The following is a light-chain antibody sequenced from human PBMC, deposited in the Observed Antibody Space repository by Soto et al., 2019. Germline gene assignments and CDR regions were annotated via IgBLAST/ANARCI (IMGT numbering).Light chain of an antibody. CDR1: SSDIGGYNY. J-gene: IGLJ2*01. Sequence: QSALTQPASVSGSPGQSITISCTGTSSDIGGYNYISWYLQLPGKAPKFIIYDVRNRPSGVSNRFSGSRSGNTASLTISGLQAEDEADYYCSSYTSSSTVIFGGGTKLTVL. CDR2: DVR. V-gene: IGLV2-14*01. CDR3: SSYTSSSTVI.